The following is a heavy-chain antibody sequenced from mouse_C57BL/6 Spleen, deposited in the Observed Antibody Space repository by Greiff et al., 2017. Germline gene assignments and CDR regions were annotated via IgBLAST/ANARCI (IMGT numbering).Heavy chain of an antibody. D-gene: IGHD1-1*01. CDR2: IYPGSGST. J-gene: IGHJ2*01. CDR1: GYTFTSYS. CDR3: SREGKDYFDY. Sequence: VQLQQPGAELVKPGASVKMSCKASGYTFTSYSITWVKQSPGQGLEWIGDIYPGSGSTNYNEKFKGKATLTVDKSSSTVYLQLSSLTSEDAAVYYCSREGKDYFDYWGQGTTLTVSS. V-gene: IGHV1-55*01.